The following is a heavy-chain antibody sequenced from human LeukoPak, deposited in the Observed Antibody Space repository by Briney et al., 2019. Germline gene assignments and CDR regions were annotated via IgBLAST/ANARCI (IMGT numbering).Heavy chain of an antibody. CDR1: GGSVTSSSYY. V-gene: IGHV4-39*01. J-gene: IGHJ4*02. CDR2: IYYSGST. Sequence: SETLPLTCTVSGGSVTSSSYYWAWIRQPPGKGLEWIGSIYYSGSTSYNPSLKSRVTTSVDTSKSQFSLKLTSVTAADTAVYYCARQPEGAVAGPVDYWGQGTLVTVSS. D-gene: IGHD6-19*01. CDR3: ARQPEGAVAGPVDY.